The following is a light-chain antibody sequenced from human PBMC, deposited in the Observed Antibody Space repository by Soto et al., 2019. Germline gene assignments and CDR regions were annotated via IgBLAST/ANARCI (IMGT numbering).Light chain of an antibody. CDR2: DVS. CDR3: NSYTTISDTRSA. J-gene: IGLJ1*01. Sequence: QSALTQPASLSGSPGQSITISCTGTSSDVGAYNYVSWYQHHPGKAPKLLIYDVSTRPSGVSNRFSGSKSGNTASLTISGLQAEDEADYYCNSYTTISDTRSAFGTGTKLTVL. V-gene: IGLV2-14*01. CDR1: SSDVGAYNY.